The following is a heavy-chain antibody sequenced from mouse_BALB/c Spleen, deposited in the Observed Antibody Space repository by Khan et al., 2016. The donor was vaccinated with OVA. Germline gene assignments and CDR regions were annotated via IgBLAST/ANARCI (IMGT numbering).Heavy chain of an antibody. J-gene: IGHJ4*01. V-gene: IGHV9-3-1*01. D-gene: IGHD2-12*01. CDR1: GYTFTNYG. CDR2: INTFTGEP. CDR3: ARPTYCSYSLDH. Sequence: QIQLVQSGPEMKKPGETVKISCKASGYTFTNYGMNWVKQSPGKALKWMGWINTFTGEPTYADDFKGRFAFPLETSASTASLQINNLKNEDTATYFCARPTYCSYSLDHWGQGTSVTVSS.